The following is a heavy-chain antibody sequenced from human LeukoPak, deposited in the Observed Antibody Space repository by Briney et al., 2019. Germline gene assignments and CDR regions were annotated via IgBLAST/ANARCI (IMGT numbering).Heavy chain of an antibody. CDR1: GGSFSGYY. D-gene: IGHD4-23*01. Sequence: SETLSLTCAVYGGSFSGYYWSWIRQPPGKGLEWIGEINHSGSTNYNPSLKSRVTISVDTSKNQFSLKLSSVTAADTAVYYCARALRWGSYYYYYYYMDVWGKGTTVTVSS. J-gene: IGHJ6*03. CDR3: ARALRWGSYYYYYYYMDV. V-gene: IGHV4-34*01. CDR2: INHSGST.